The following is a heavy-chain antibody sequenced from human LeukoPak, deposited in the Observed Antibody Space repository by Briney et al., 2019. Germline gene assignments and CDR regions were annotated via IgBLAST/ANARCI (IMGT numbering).Heavy chain of an antibody. CDR1: AGSISSYY. CDR3: ARESEYSYGSYYHYYMDV. J-gene: IGHJ6*03. Sequence: SETLSLTCTVAAGSISSYYWSWVRQPPGKGLEWVGYIYYSGSTNYNPSLKSRVTISVDTSKIQLSLKLSSVTAADTAVYYCARESEYSYGSYYHYYMDVWGKGTTVTISS. D-gene: IGHD5-18*01. V-gene: IGHV4-59*01. CDR2: IYYSGST.